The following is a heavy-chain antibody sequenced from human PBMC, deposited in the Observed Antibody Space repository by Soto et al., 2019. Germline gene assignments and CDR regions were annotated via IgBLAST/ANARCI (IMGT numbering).Heavy chain of an antibody. V-gene: IGHV4-34*01. CDR2: INHSGST. Sequence: SETLSLTCAVYGGSFSGYYWSWIRQPPGKGLEWIGEINHSGSTNYNPSLKSRVTISVDTSKNQFSLKLSSVTAADTAVYYCARGASPPDISSGWSIFDYWGQGTLVTVSS. CDR1: GGSFSGYY. J-gene: IGHJ4*02. CDR3: ARGASPPDISSGWSIFDY. D-gene: IGHD6-19*01.